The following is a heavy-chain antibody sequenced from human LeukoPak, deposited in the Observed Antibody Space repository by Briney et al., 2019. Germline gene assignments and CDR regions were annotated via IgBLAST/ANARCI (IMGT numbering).Heavy chain of an antibody. Sequence: RSGGSLRLSCAASGFSFNSDWMDWVRQAPGKGLEWVANIKHDESEKNYLDSVKGRFTISRDNAQNSLCLQMNGLRVEDTAVYYCTRRLDDWGQGTLVTVSS. V-gene: IGHV3-7*01. CDR1: GFSFNSDW. CDR3: TRRLDD. D-gene: IGHD3-16*01. J-gene: IGHJ4*02. CDR2: IKHDESEK.